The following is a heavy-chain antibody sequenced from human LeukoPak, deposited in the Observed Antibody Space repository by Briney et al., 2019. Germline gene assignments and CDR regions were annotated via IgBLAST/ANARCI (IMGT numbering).Heavy chain of an antibody. J-gene: IGHJ4*02. CDR3: ALFDF. V-gene: IGHV1-2*02. CDR1: RFTFTGYY. Sequence: ASVKVSCKTSRFTFTGYYVHWVRQAPGQGLEWMGWINPNSGGADYAQKFQGRITMTRDTSISTAYIELSSLRSDDTAVYYCALFDFWGQGTLVTVCS. CDR2: INPNSGGA.